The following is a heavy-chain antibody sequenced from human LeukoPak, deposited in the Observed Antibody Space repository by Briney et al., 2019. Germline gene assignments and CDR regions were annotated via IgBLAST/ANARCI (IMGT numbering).Heavy chain of an antibody. CDR3: ASIKYHYYYIDV. V-gene: IGHV4-39*01. Sequence: ETLSLTCSVSGDSISSSSYYWDWIRHPPGKGLEWIGSIQHSGNTNYNPSLKSRVTISVDTSKNQFSLKLSSVTAADTAVYYCASIKYHYYYIDVWGKGTTVTVSS. CDR2: IQHSGNT. J-gene: IGHJ6*03. CDR1: GDSISSSSYY.